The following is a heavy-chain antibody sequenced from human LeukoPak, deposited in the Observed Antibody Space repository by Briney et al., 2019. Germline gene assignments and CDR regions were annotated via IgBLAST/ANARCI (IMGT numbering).Heavy chain of an antibody. CDR3: AKDMDTAMVCDY. J-gene: IGHJ4*02. CDR2: ISGSGGGT. CDR1: GFTFSSYA. Sequence: GGSLRLSCAASGFTFSSYAMSWVRQAPGKGLGWVSAISGSGGGTYYADSVKGRFTISRDNSKNTLYLQMNSLRAEDTAVYYCAKDMDTAMVCDYWGQGTLVTVSS. D-gene: IGHD5-18*01. V-gene: IGHV3-23*01.